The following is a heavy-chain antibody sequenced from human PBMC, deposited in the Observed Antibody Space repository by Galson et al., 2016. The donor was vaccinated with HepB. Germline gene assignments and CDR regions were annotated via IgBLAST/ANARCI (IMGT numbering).Heavy chain of an antibody. J-gene: IGHJ3*02. D-gene: IGHD4-17*01. CDR1: GFTFSNYA. Sequence: SLRLSCAASGFTFSNYAMSWGRQAPGKGLEWVSGISASGGSKTYADSVRGRFIISRDNSNNKLFLQMNSLTTEDTAIYFCAKDRLSGHGDYSWGIFDIWGRGTEVTVSS. V-gene: IGHV3-23*01. CDR3: AKDRLSGHGDYSWGIFDI. CDR2: ISASGGSK.